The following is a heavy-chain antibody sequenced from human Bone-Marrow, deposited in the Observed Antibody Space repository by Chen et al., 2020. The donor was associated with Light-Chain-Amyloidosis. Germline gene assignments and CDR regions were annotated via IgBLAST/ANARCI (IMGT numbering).Heavy chain of an antibody. D-gene: IGHD3-3*01. J-gene: IGHJ5*02. Sequence: QVQLVQSGAEVKKPGSSVKVSCRASGGTFNSDGVSWIRQAPGQGLEWMGWIIPMFGRAHYAQKFQGRVTMTADESTNTAYMELSRLGSEDTAVYYCARDETPIFGVVTYNWFDPWVQGTLVTVSS. CDR1: GGTFNSDG. CDR2: IIPMFGRA. V-gene: IGHV1-69*01. CDR3: ARDETPIFGVVTYNWFDP.